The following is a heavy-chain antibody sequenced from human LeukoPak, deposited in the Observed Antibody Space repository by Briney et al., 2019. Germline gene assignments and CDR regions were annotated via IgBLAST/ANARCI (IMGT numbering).Heavy chain of an antibody. CDR1: GFIFNIYS. V-gene: IGHV3-23*01. CDR2: ITSSGDAT. J-gene: IGHJ4*02. D-gene: IGHD3-22*01. CDR3: AKDRPNYHESNGHYYRPNGDY. Sequence: VGSLRVSCAASGFIFNIYSMSSVRQAPGKGLEWVSSITSSGDATFYADSVKDRFTISRDNSKNTLYLQMSRLRAEDTAVYYCAKDRPNYHESNGHYYRPNGDYWGQGTLVTVSS.